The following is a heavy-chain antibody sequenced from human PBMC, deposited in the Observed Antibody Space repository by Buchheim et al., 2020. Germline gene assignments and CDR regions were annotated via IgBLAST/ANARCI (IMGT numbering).Heavy chain of an antibody. J-gene: IGHJ4*02. CDR2: INSDWRST. CDR3: ARGYSGYDVDY. V-gene: IGHV3-74*01. D-gene: IGHD5-12*01. Sequence: EVQLVESGGGLVQPGGSLRLSCAASGFIFSSSWMHWVRQVPGKGLGWVSRINSDWRSTSYADSVRGRFTISRDNAKNTLYLQMNSLRAEDTAVYYCARGYSGYDVDYWGQGTL. CDR1: GFIFSSSW.